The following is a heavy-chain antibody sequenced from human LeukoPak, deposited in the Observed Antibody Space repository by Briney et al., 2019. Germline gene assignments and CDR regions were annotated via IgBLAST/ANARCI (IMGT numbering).Heavy chain of an antibody. J-gene: IGHJ4*02. D-gene: IGHD5/OR15-5a*01. Sequence: GGSLRLSCAASGFTFSSYGMHWVRQAPGKGLEWVAFIRYDGSNKYYADSVKGRFTISRDNSKNTLYLQMNSLRAEDTAVYYCARDPTQYLRYGHFDYWGQGTLVTVSS. CDR2: IRYDGSNK. CDR3: ARDPTQYLRYGHFDY. V-gene: IGHV3-30*02. CDR1: GFTFSSYG.